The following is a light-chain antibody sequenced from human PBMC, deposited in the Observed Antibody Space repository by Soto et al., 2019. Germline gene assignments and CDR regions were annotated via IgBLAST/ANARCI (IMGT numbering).Light chain of an antibody. V-gene: IGKV1-33*01. Sequence: DIQMTQSPSSLAASVGGRVTITCQASQDINKNLIWYQQKPGKAAKLLIYDASDLETGVPSRFSGSGSGTGFTLTISSLQPEDFATYYCQQYESLPLTVGQGTRLDIK. CDR2: DAS. CDR3: QQYESLPLT. J-gene: IGKJ5*01. CDR1: QDINKN.